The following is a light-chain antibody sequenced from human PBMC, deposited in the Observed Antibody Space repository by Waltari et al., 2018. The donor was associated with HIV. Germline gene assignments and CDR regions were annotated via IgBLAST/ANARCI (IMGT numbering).Light chain of an antibody. CDR3: QSYDSGLRM. Sequence: QSVLTQPPSVSGAPGQRVTISCTGRSSNIGANSDVHWNQQLPGTAPKLLIYNNNNRPAGFPDRFAGSKSGTSASLAITGLQAEDEADYYCQSYDSGLRMFGGGTKLTVL. V-gene: IGLV1-40*01. CDR1: SSNIGANSD. J-gene: IGLJ3*02. CDR2: NNN.